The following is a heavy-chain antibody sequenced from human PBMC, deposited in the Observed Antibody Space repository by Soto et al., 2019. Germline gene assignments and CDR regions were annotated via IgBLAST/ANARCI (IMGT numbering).Heavy chain of an antibody. CDR1: GGNIIDYC. CDR3: ARQRRDFDY. Sequence: SVTMCLTCTVSGGNIIDYCWSWIRQPPGKGLQWIGYIFSSGSTNYNPSLKSRVTISVDTSKNQFSLNLSSVTAADTAVYYCARQRRDFDYWGQGSLVTVSS. V-gene: IGHV4-59*08. CDR2: IFSSGST. J-gene: IGHJ4*02.